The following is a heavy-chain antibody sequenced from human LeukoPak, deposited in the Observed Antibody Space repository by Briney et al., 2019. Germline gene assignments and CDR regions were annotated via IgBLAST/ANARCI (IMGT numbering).Heavy chain of an antibody. V-gene: IGHV1-69*04. D-gene: IGHD6-13*01. J-gene: IGHJ4*02. CDR1: GGTFSSYT. Sequence: ASVKVSCKASGGTFSSYTISWVRQAPGQGLEWMGRIIPILGVANYAQKFQGRVTITADKSTSTAYMELSSLRSEDTAVYYCARDLWQQLPDYWGQGTLVTVSS. CDR2: IIPILGVA. CDR3: ARDLWQQLPDY.